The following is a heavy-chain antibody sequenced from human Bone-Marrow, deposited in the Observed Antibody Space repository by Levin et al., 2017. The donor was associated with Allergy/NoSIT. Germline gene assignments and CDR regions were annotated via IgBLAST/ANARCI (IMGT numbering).Heavy chain of an antibody. Sequence: KLGESLKISCKASGYTFTSYGISWVRQAPGQGLEWMGWISAYNGNTNYAQKLQGRVTMTTDTSTSTAYMELRSLRSDDTAVYYCARVYYDSSGYYQGFDYWGQGTLVTVSS. CDR3: ARVYYDSSGYYQGFDY. CDR1: GYTFTSYG. J-gene: IGHJ4*02. CDR2: ISAYNGNT. V-gene: IGHV1-18*01. D-gene: IGHD3-22*01.